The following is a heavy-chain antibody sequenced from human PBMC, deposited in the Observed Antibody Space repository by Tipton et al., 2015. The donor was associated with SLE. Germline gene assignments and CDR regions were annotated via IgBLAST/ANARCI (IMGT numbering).Heavy chain of an antibody. D-gene: IGHD3-10*01. CDR3: VRDSVGIARGDAFDI. J-gene: IGHJ3*02. V-gene: IGHV4-61*09. CDR1: GASGTSCFSY. Sequence: TLSLTCTVSGASGTSCFSYWTWIRQPAGKGLEWIGQIYPTGSTDYNPSRSGRGTISLDSSKNHFSLDLRSVTAADTALYFCVRDSVGIARGDAFDIWGQGTMVTVSS. CDR2: IYPTGST.